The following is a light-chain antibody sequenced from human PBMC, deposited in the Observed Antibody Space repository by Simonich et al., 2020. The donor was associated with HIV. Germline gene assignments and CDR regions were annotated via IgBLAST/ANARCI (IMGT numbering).Light chain of an antibody. CDR1: QRVLYRSNNKNY. CDR2: WAS. CDR3: QQYYSTPWT. J-gene: IGKJ1*01. V-gene: IGKV4-1*01. Sequence: DIVMTQSPDSLAVSLGESATINCKSSQRVLYRSNNKNYLTWYQQKPGKPPKLLIYWASTRESGVPDRCSGSGSGTDFTLTISGLQAEDVAVYYCQQYYSTPWTFGQGTKVEIK.